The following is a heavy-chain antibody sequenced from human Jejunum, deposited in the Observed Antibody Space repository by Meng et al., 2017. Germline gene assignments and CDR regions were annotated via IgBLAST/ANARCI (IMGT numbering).Heavy chain of an antibody. CDR1: GVSTTSPFY. J-gene: IGHJ4*02. CDR2: VWPSGAA. D-gene: IGHD3-3*01. CDR3: ARAIRERDFDS. V-gene: IGHV4-4*02. Sequence: HPQGLGPGRVQLSGTLHFTCPVSGVSTTSPFYCNWSRQDQGKGLEWIGEVWPSGAAYYNPYLSSRSTISIDAAKNQFSLEVAFRTAGDTAVYYCARAIRERDFDSWGQGTLVTVSS.